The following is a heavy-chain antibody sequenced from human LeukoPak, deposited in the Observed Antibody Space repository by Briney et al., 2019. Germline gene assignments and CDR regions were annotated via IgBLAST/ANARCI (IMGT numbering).Heavy chain of an antibody. CDR1: GFTFSSYA. D-gene: IGHD3-16*01. CDR3: ARDNELGY. Sequence: GGSLRLSCAASGFTFSSYAMHWIRQAPGKGLEWVSFITTDSTKYYTDSVKGRFTISRDNAKNSLYLQMNSLRAEDTAVYYCARDNELGYWGQGTLVTVSS. V-gene: IGHV3-48*03. J-gene: IGHJ4*02. CDR2: ITTDSTK.